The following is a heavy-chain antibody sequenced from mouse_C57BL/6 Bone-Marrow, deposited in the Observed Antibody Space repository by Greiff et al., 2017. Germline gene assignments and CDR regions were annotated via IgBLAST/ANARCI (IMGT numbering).Heavy chain of an antibody. CDR3: AMRGYPSWFAY. J-gene: IGHJ3*01. D-gene: IGHD2-2*01. CDR1: GFTFSDYY. V-gene: IGHV5-12*01. Sequence: EVQLVESGGGLVQPGGSLKLSCAASGFTFSDYYMYWVRQTPEKRLEWVAYISNGGGSTYYPDTVKGRFTISRDNAKNTLYLQMSRLKSEDTAMYYCAMRGYPSWFAYWGQGTLVTVSA. CDR2: ISNGGGST.